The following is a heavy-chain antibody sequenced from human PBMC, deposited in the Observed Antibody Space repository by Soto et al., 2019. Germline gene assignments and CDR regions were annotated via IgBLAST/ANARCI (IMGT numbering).Heavy chain of an antibody. J-gene: IGHJ6*02. CDR3: ESAYSSGWSRGYYGMDV. CDR2: MYHSGTT. V-gene: IGHV4-38-2*01. D-gene: IGHD6-19*01. Sequence: PSETLSLTCAVSGGSIINNYWWAWIRQSPGKGLVWIGSMYHSGTTYYNPSLESRVTISVDTSKNQFSLKLSSVTAADTAVYYCESAYSSGWSRGYYGMDVWGQGTTVTVSS. CDR1: GGSIINNYW.